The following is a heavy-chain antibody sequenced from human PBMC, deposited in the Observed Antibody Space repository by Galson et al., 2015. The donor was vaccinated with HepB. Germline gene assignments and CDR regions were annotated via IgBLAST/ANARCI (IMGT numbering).Heavy chain of an antibody. Sequence: SLRLSCAASGFTFSSYWIHWVRQGPGEGLVWVSRINSDGITTSYAESVKGRFTISRDNAKNTLYLQMNSLRAEDTAVYYCTRVAGGSSGYSYFVPEFYFDYWGQGTLVTVSS. CDR2: INSDGITT. D-gene: IGHD3-22*01. V-gene: IGHV3-74*01. CDR3: TRVAGGSSGYSYFVPEFYFDY. J-gene: IGHJ4*02. CDR1: GFTFSSYW.